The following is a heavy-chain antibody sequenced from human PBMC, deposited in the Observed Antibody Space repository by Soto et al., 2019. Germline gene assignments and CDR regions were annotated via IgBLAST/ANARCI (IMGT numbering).Heavy chain of an antibody. CDR3: AREGGSGYEDFDY. CDR1: EFTFSSYS. V-gene: IGHV3-21*01. J-gene: IGHJ4*02. CDR2: ISSSSSYI. Sequence: EVQLVESGGGLVQPGGSLRLSCAASEFTFSSYSMNWVRQAPGKGLEWVSSISSSSSYIYYADSVKGRFTISRDNAKNSLYLQMSSLRAEDTAVYYCAREGGSGYEDFDYWGQGTLVAVSS. D-gene: IGHD5-12*01.